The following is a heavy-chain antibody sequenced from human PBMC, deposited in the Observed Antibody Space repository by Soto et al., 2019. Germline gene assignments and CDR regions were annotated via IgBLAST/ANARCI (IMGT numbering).Heavy chain of an antibody. CDR3: ARGGSRSDAFDI. CDR1: GFTFSSYS. J-gene: IGHJ3*02. Sequence: PGGSLRLSCAASGFTFSSYSMNWVRQAPGKGLEWVSSISSSSSYIYYADSVKGRFTISRDNAKNSLYLQMNSLRAEDTAVYYCARGGSRSDAFDIWGQGTMVTVS. V-gene: IGHV3-21*01. CDR2: ISSSSSYI. D-gene: IGHD1-26*01.